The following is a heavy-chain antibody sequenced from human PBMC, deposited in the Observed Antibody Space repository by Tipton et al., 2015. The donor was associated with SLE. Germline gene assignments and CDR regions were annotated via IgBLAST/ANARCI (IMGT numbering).Heavy chain of an antibody. Sequence: QVQLVQSGAEVKNPGASVKVSCKASGYTFTDQYIHWVRQAPGQGLEWMGWINPNSGGTNFAQKFQGRVTMTRDTSINTAYMELSRLRSDDTAVYYCARDPGVPYYFDYWGQGTLVTVSS. V-gene: IGHV1-2*02. D-gene: IGHD3-10*01. CDR2: INPNSGGT. CDR1: GYTFTDQY. CDR3: ARDPGVPYYFDY. J-gene: IGHJ4*02.